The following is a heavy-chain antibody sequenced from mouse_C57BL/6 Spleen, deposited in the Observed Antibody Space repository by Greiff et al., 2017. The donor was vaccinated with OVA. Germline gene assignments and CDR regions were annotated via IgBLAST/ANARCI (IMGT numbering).Heavy chain of an antibody. Sequence: VQLQQPGAELVMPGASVKLSCKASGYTFTSYWMHWVKQRPGQGLEWIGEIDPSDSYTNYNQKFKGKSTLTVDKSSSTAYMQLSSLTSEDSAVYYCAITTVVADAMDYWGKGTSVTVSS. CDR1: GYTFTSYW. J-gene: IGHJ4*01. D-gene: IGHD1-1*01. CDR2: IDPSDSYT. CDR3: AITTVVADAMDY. V-gene: IGHV1-69*01.